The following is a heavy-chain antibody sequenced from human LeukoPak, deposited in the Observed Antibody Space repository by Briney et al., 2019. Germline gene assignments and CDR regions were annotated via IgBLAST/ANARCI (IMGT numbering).Heavy chain of an antibody. CDR3: LIGTMIVVADAFDI. CDR2: ISSSSSYI. V-gene: IGHV3-21*01. J-gene: IGHJ3*02. CDR1: GFTFSSYS. D-gene: IGHD3-22*01. Sequence: GGSLRLSCAASGFTFSSYSMNWVRQAPGKGLEWVSSISSSSSYIYYADSVKGRFTISRDNAKNSLYLQMNSLRAEDTAVYYCLIGTMIVVADAFDIWGQGTMVTLSS.